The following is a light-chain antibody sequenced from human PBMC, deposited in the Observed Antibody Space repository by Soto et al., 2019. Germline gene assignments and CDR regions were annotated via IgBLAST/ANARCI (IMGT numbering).Light chain of an antibody. CDR2: ETS. Sequence: DIQLTQSPSTLYASVGDRVTITCRASQTISSWLAWYKQKPGKAPNLLIYETSNLESGDPSRFSGSGSGTEFTLTISSLQPDDFATYYCQYYNDYCWTFGQGTKVEIK. V-gene: IGKV1-5*03. CDR1: QTISSW. J-gene: IGKJ1*01. CDR3: QYYNDYCWT.